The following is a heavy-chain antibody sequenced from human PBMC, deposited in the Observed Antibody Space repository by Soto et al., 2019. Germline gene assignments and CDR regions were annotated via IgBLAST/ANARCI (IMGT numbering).Heavy chain of an antibody. Sequence: PGGSLRLPCAVSGFTFSDYGMRWVRQGPGKGLEWVSTIISSGGSTYYADSVKGRFTISRDNSKNTLYLQMNSLRAEDTAIYYCALEVRAKSFDHWGQGTLVTVSS. CDR1: GFTFSDYG. V-gene: IGHV3-23*01. CDR2: IISSGGST. J-gene: IGHJ4*02. CDR3: ALEVRAKSFDH.